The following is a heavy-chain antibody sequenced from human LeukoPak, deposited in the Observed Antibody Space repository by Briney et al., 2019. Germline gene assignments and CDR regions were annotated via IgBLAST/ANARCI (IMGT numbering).Heavy chain of an antibody. CDR3: TKDRQGPNQYHMDV. J-gene: IGHJ6*03. CDR1: GFTFSSLW. Sequence: PGGSLRLSCAASGFTFSSLWMSWVRQAPGRGPEWVANINQDGGTTYYVASVKGRFTISRDNAKNSLSLQMSSPRAEDTAVYYCTKDRQGPNQYHMDVWGKGTTVTVSS. V-gene: IGHV3-7*01. CDR2: INQDGGTT.